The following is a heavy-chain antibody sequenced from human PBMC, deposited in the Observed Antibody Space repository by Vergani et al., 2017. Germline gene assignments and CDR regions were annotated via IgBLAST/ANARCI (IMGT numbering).Heavy chain of an antibody. Sequence: EVQLVESGGGLVQPGRSLRLSCAASGFTFDDYAMHWVRQDPGKGLEWGSGINWNSDSIAYADSVKGRFTISRDNAKNSLYLQMNSLRAEDTALYYCVKDIAASGNYWYFDLWGRGTLVTVSS. D-gene: IGHD6-13*01. CDR3: VKDIAASGNYWYFDL. V-gene: IGHV3-9*01. CDR2: INWNSDSI. CDR1: GFTFDDYA. J-gene: IGHJ2*01.